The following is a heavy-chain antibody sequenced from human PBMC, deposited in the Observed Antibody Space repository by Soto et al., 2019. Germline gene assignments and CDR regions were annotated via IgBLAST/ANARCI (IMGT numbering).Heavy chain of an antibody. J-gene: IGHJ3*02. D-gene: IGHD3-16*01. CDR3: ARGDRYGNYVLGASVAFNI. Sequence: ASVKVSCKASGYTFTSYGISWVRQAPGQGLEWMGWISAYNGNTNYAQKLQGRVTMTTDTSTSAAYMELRSLRSDDTAVYYYARGDRYGNYVLGASVAFNIWGQGKMVTVSS. V-gene: IGHV1-18*01. CDR1: GYTFTSYG. CDR2: ISAYNGNT.